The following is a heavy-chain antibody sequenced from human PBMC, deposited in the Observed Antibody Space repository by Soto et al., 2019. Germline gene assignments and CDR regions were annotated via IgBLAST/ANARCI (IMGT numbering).Heavy chain of an antibody. V-gene: IGHV3-23*01. J-gene: IGHJ4*02. CDR1: GFTFNTFA. Sequence: PGVSLRLSCAAAGFTFNTFALSWVRQSPGKGLAWVSSISGSVATAYYTDSVKGRFPTPTNNPKTPVHLKKNSRRAEDTGFYPAAKGQRPGRASLASGGQGPLVPVS. CDR3: AKGQRPGRASLAS. CDR2: ISGSVATA. D-gene: IGHD1-26*01.